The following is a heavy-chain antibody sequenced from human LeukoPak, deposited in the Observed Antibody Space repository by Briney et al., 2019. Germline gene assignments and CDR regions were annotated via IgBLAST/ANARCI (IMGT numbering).Heavy chain of an antibody. CDR2: IRYDGSNK. D-gene: IGHD3-3*01. CDR3: ARDRMGSADFWSGYYTGTFEY. CDR1: GFTFSSYG. J-gene: IGHJ4*02. V-gene: IGHV3-30*02. Sequence: GGSLRLSCAASGFTFSSYGMHWVRQAPGKGLEWVAFIRYDGSNKYYADSVKGRFTISRDNSKNTLYLQMNSLRAEDTAVYYCARDRMGSADFWSGYYTGTFEYWGQGALVTVSS.